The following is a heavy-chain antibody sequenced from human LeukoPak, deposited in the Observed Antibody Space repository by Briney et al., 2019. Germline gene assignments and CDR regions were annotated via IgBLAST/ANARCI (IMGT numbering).Heavy chain of an antibody. D-gene: IGHD6-19*01. CDR1: GFTFSNFA. V-gene: IGHV3-30*04. Sequence: GGSLRLSCAASGFTFSNFAMSWVRQAPGKGLEWVAVIAYDGSTKYYADSVKGRFTLSRDNSKNTLNLQMNSLRAEDTAVYFCARGSVSSGWPDGFDIWGQGTMVTVSS. J-gene: IGHJ3*02. CDR2: IAYDGSTK. CDR3: ARGSVSSGWPDGFDI.